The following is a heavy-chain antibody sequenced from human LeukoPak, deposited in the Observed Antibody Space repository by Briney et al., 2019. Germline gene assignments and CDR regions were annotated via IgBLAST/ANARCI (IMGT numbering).Heavy chain of an antibody. CDR2: IRSKANNYAT. J-gene: IGHJ3*02. Sequence: GGSLRLSCAASGFTFSGSPVHWVRQASGKGLEWVGRIRSKANNYATAYAASVKGRFTISRDDSRYTAYLQMNSLKTEDTAVYYCTRQLSDAFDIWGQGTMVTVSS. V-gene: IGHV3-73*01. CDR1: GFTFSGSP. CDR3: TRQLSDAFDI.